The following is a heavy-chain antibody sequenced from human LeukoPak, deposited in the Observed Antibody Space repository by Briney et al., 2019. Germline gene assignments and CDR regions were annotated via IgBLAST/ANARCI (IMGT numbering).Heavy chain of an antibody. Sequence: ASVTVSCTASGYTFTSYAMHWVRQAPGQRLEWMGWINAGNGNTKYSQKFQGRVTITRDTSASTAYMELSSLRSEDTAVYYCARGRDGYNENLMFDYWGQGTLVTVSP. CDR3: ARGRDGYNENLMFDY. CDR2: INAGNGNT. V-gene: IGHV1-3*01. D-gene: IGHD5-24*01. J-gene: IGHJ4*02. CDR1: GYTFTSYA.